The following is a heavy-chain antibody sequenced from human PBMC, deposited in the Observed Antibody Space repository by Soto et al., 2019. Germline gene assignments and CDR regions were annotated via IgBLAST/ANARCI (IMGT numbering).Heavy chain of an antibody. CDR3: VRERSTGKWRTSDY. Sequence: GGSLRLSCAASGFTFSTFWMHWIRQVPGKGPVWVARINTDGMPVYADSVKGRFTISRDNARNTLYLQMNSLRVEDTALYYCVRERSTGKWRTSDYWGRGILVTVSS. V-gene: IGHV3-74*01. CDR2: INTDGMP. CDR1: GFTFSTFW. J-gene: IGHJ4*02. D-gene: IGHD2-8*02.